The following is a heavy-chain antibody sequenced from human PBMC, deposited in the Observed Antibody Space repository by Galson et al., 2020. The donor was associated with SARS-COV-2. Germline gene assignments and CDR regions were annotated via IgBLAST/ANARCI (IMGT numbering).Heavy chain of an antibody. Sequence: SVKVSCKASGGTFSSYAISWVRQAPGQGLEWMGGIIPILGIANYAQKFQGRVTITADKSTSTAYMELSSLRSEDTAVYYCARASQTSSSSSYFVYYYYYMDVWGKGTTVTVSS. J-gene: IGHJ6*03. CDR1: GGTFSSYA. D-gene: IGHD6-6*01. V-gene: IGHV1-69*10. CDR3: ARASQTSSSSSYFVYYYYYMDV. CDR2: IIPILGIA.